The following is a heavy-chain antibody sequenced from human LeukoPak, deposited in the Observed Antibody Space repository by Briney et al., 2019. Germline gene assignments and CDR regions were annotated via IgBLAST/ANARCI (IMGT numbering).Heavy chain of an antibody. CDR3: ARGPDYDSSGYYSDY. CDR2: ISYDGSNK. J-gene: IGHJ4*02. V-gene: IGHV3-30*03. CDR1: GFTFNSYG. D-gene: IGHD3-22*01. Sequence: GGSLRLSCAASGFTFNSYGMHWVRQAPGKGLEWVAVISYDGSNKYYADSVKGRFTISRDNSKNTLYVQMNSLRAEDTAVYYCARGPDYDSSGYYSDYWGQGTLVTVSS.